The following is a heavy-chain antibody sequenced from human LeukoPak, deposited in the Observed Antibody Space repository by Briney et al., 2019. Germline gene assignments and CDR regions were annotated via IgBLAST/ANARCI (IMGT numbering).Heavy chain of an antibody. CDR2: IYYSGST. J-gene: IGHJ4*02. CDR1: GGSISSSSYY. D-gene: IGHD6-13*01. Sequence: TSETLSLTCTVSGGSISSSSYYWGWIRQPPGKGLVWIGSIYYSGSTSYNPSLKSRVTISVDTSKNQFSLKLSSVTAADTAVYYCARRYSSSWYSETDYWGQGTPVTVSS. CDR3: ARRYSSSWYSETDY. V-gene: IGHV4-39*01.